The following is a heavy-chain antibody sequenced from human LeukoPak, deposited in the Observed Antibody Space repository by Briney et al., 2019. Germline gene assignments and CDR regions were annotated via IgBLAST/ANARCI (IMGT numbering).Heavy chain of an antibody. Sequence: GGSLELSCAASGITFHGYGMHWVRQAPGEGLPWVSLFNGDCCYTLFSESLKGRFTISRDNSGNSLYLQMNTLRTEDTALYYCAKVANKLLWFGEFNYWGQGTLVTVSS. V-gene: IGHV3-43*02. J-gene: IGHJ4*02. D-gene: IGHD3-10*01. CDR1: GITFHGYG. CDR2: FNGDCCYT. CDR3: AKVANKLLWFGEFNY.